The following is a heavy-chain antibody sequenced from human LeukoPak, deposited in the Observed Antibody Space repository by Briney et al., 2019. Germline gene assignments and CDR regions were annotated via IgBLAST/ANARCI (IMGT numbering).Heavy chain of an antibody. CDR1: GFTFSSYA. J-gene: IGHJ4*02. Sequence: GGSLRLSCAASGFTFSSYAMSWVRQAPGKGLDWVSAISGSGYSTYYADSVKGRFTISRDNSKNTLYLQMTSLRAEDPAVYYCAKEAAYSGYDYPDYWGQGTLVTVSS. D-gene: IGHD5-12*01. V-gene: IGHV3-23*01. CDR2: ISGSGYST. CDR3: AKEAAYSGYDYPDY.